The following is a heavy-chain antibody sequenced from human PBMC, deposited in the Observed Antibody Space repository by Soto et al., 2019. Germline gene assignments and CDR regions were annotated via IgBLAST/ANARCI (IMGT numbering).Heavy chain of an antibody. J-gene: IGHJ4*02. D-gene: IGHD2-21*02. CDR2: ISYDGSNK. CDR3: AKVAHIVVVTADRGYFDF. Sequence: QVQLVESGGGVVQPGRSLRLSCAASGFTFSSYGMHWVRQAPGKGLEWVAVISYDGSNKYYADSVKGRFTISRDNSKNTLYLQMNSLRADDTAVYYCAKVAHIVVVTADRGYFDFWGQGTLVTVFS. V-gene: IGHV3-30*18. CDR1: GFTFSSYG.